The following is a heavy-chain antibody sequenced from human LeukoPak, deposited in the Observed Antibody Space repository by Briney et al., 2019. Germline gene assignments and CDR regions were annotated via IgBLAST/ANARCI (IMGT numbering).Heavy chain of an antibody. D-gene: IGHD2-2*01. J-gene: IGHJ6*02. V-gene: IGHV3-11*01. CDR3: ARVPIVVVPAATHRTLYYYYGMDV. CDR1: GFTFSDYY. Sequence: GGSLRLSCAASGFTFSDYYISWIRQAPGKGLEWVSYISSSGSTIYYADSVKGRFTISRDNAKNSLYLQMNSLRAEDTAVYYCARVPIVVVPAATHRTLYYYYGMDVWGQGTTVTVSS. CDR2: ISSSGSTI.